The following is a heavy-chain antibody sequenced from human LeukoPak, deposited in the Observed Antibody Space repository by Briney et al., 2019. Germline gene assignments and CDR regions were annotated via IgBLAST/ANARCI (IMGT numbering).Heavy chain of an antibody. Sequence: SETLSFICTVSGGSISSYYWSWIRQPPGKGLEWIGYIYYSGSTNYNPSLKSRVTISVDTSKNQFSLKLSSVTAADTAVYYCARGDYYDSDFDYWGQGTLVTVSS. J-gene: IGHJ4*02. D-gene: IGHD3-22*01. CDR1: GGSISSYY. CDR3: ARGDYYDSDFDY. CDR2: IYYSGST. V-gene: IGHV4-59*01.